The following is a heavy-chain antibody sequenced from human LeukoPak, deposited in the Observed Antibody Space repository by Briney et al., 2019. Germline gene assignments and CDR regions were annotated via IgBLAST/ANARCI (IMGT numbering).Heavy chain of an antibody. Sequence: SETLSLTCTVSGGSISSSSYFWGWIRQPPGKGLEWIGSIYYSGSTYYNPSLKSRVTISVDTSKNQFSLKLSSVTAADTAVYYCARDGYSGNDGLWGQGTLVTVSS. V-gene: IGHV4-39*02. CDR2: IYYSGST. CDR1: GGSISSSSYF. CDR3: ARDGYSGNDGL. J-gene: IGHJ4*02. D-gene: IGHD5-12*01.